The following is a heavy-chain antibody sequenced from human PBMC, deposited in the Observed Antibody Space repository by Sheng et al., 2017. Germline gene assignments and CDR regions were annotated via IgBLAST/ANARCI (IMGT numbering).Heavy chain of an antibody. CDR3: AKLWSAAGGNWFDP. J-gene: IGHJ5*02. D-gene: IGHD6-13*01. Sequence: EVQLVESGGGLVQPGGSLRLSCAASGFIFSDHYIDWVRQAPGKGLEWVSAISGSGGSTYYADSVKGRFSISRDNSKNTLYLQMNSLRADDTAVYYCAKLWSAAGGNWFDPWGQGTLVTVSS. CDR1: GFIFSDHY. V-gene: IGHV3-23*04. CDR2: ISGSGGST.